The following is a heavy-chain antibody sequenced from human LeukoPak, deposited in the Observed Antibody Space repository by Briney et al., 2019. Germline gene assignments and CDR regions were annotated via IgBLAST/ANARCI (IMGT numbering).Heavy chain of an antibody. CDR2: IYYSGST. Sequence: PSETLSLTCTVSGGSISSYYWSWIRQPPGKGPEWIGYIYYSGSTNYNPSLKSRVTISVDTSKNQFSLKLSSVTAADTAVYYCARVGYDFWSGYSDCWFDPWGQGTLVTVSS. CDR3: ARVGYDFWSGYSDCWFDP. V-gene: IGHV4-59*01. D-gene: IGHD3-3*01. CDR1: GGSISSYY. J-gene: IGHJ5*02.